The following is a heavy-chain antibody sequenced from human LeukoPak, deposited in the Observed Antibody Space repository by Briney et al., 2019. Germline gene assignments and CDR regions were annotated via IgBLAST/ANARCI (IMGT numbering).Heavy chain of an antibody. V-gene: IGHV1-69*13. Sequence: ASVNVSCKASGGTFSSYAISWVRQAPGQGLEWMGGIIPIFGTANYAQKFQGRVTITADESTSTAYMELSSLRSEDTAVYYCARVVYYDSSGYHNYYYYYGMDVWGQGTTVTVSS. CDR1: GGTFSSYA. CDR3: ARVVYYDSSGYHNYYYYYGMDV. J-gene: IGHJ6*02. CDR2: IIPIFGTA. D-gene: IGHD3-22*01.